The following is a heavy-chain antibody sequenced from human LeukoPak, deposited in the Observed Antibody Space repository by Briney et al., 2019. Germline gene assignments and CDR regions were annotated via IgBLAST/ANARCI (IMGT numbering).Heavy chain of an antibody. Sequence: ASVKVSCKASGYTFTHYIINWVRQAPGQGLEWMGKISAYNNYTNYAQKFQGRVTMTRDTSISTAYVELSRLRSDDTAVYYCARVRYRLAETYIDYWGQGTLVTVSS. CDR3: ARVRYRLAETYIDY. CDR1: GYTFTHYI. J-gene: IGHJ4*02. D-gene: IGHD3-16*01. CDR2: ISAYNNYT. V-gene: IGHV1-2*02.